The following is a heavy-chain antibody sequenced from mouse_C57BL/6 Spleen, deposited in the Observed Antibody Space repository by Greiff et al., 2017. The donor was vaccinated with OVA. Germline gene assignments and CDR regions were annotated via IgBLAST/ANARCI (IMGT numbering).Heavy chain of an antibody. V-gene: IGHV5-4*03. Sequence: EVMLVESGGGLVKPGGSLKLSCAASGFTFSSYAMSWVRQTPEKRLEWVATISDGGSYTYYPDNVKGRFTISRDNAKNNLYLHMSHLKSEDTAMYYCASNYGSSYDFDYWGQGTTLTVSS. CDR3: ASNYGSSYDFDY. D-gene: IGHD1-1*01. J-gene: IGHJ2*01. CDR1: GFTFSSYA. CDR2: ISDGGSYT.